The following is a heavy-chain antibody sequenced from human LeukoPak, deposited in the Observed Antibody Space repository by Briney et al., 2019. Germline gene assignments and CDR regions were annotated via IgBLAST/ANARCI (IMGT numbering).Heavy chain of an antibody. Sequence: GGSLRLSCAASGFALSSHWMTWVRKVPGRGPEWVANVNRDGSETYYLDSVKGLFTISKDNAKNSLYLQMNSLRAEDTALYHCARNNAMDVWGQGTTVIVSS. D-gene: IGHD2-8*01. V-gene: IGHV3-7*03. J-gene: IGHJ6*02. CDR3: ARNNAMDV. CDR1: GFALSSHW. CDR2: VNRDGSET.